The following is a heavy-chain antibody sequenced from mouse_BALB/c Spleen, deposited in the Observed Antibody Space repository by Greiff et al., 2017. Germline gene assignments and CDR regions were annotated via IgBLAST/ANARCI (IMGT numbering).Heavy chain of an antibody. CDR3: NALTGTLFAY. V-gene: IGHV14-4*02. Sequence: EVKLLESGAELVRSGASVKLSCTASGFNIKDYYMHWVKQRPEQGLEWIGWIDPENGDTEYAPKFQGKATMTADTSSNTAYLQLSSLTSEDTAVYYCNALTGTLFAYWGQGTLVTVSA. CDR1: GFNIKDYY. D-gene: IGHD4-1*01. J-gene: IGHJ3*01. CDR2: IDPENGDT.